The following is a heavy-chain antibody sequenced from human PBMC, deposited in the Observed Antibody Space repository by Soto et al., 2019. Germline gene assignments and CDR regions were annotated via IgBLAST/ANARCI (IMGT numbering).Heavy chain of an antibody. Sequence: QVQLVESGGGVIQPGRSLRLSCVASRFTFSSSGMHWVRQAPGKGLEWVASISYDESEKYNADSVKGRFTISRDNSKNTLYLQMNSLRVEDTAVYYCAKDMGPVAWSWGMDVWGQGTTVTVSS. J-gene: IGHJ6*02. CDR2: ISYDESEK. V-gene: IGHV3-30*18. CDR1: RFTFSSSG. D-gene: IGHD2-2*01. CDR3: AKDMGPVAWSWGMDV.